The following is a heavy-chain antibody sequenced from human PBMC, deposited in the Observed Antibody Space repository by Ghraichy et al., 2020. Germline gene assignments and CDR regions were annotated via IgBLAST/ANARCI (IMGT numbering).Heavy chain of an antibody. Sequence: GESLNISCAASGLTFSSYAMSWVRQAPGKGLEWVSTISGSGGTTYYADSVGGRFTISRDNSRNTLFLQMNSLRADDTAVYYCATKNSFDFWGQGTMVTVSS. CDR2: ISGSGGTT. D-gene: IGHD2/OR15-2a*01. J-gene: IGHJ3*01. V-gene: IGHV3-23*01. CDR1: GLTFSSYA. CDR3: ATKNSFDF.